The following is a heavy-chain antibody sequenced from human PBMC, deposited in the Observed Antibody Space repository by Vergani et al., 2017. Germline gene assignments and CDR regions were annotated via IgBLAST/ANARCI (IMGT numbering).Heavy chain of an antibody. J-gene: IGHJ6*02. Sequence: EVQLVESGGGLVQPGGSLRLSCAASGFTFSSYSMNWVRQAPGKGLEWVSYISSSSSTIYYADSVKGRFTISRDNAKNSLYLQMNSLRAEDTAVYYCARGGYGGNPDGYYYCGMDVWGQGTTVTVSS. CDR3: ARGGYGGNPDGYYYCGMDV. CDR1: GFTFSSYS. D-gene: IGHD4-23*01. CDR2: ISSSSSTI. V-gene: IGHV3-48*01.